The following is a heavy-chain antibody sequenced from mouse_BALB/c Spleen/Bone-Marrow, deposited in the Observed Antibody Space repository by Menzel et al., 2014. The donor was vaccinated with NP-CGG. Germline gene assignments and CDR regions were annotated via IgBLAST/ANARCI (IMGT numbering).Heavy chain of an antibody. CDR2: INPGSGGT. V-gene: IGHV1-54*01. Sequence: QVQLKQSGAELVRPGTSVMVSCKASGYAFTNYLIEWIKQRPGQGLEWIGVINPGSGGTNYNEKFKGKATLTADKSSSTAYMQLSSLTSDDSAVYFCARNANWLFTYWGQGTLVTVSA. J-gene: IGHJ3*01. D-gene: IGHD4-1*01. CDR3: ARNANWLFTY. CDR1: GYAFTNYL.